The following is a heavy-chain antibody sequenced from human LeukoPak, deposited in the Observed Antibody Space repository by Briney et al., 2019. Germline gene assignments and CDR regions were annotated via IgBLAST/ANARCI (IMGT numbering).Heavy chain of an antibody. CDR2: ISSSSSYI. D-gene: IGHD2-15*01. Sequence: GGSLRLSCAASGFTFSSYSMNWVRQAPGKGLEWVSSISSSSSYIYYADSVKGRFTISRDNSKNTLYLQMNSLRAEDTAVYYCAKKVVAEGPTYDYWGQGTLVTVSS. J-gene: IGHJ4*02. CDR3: AKKVVAEGPTYDY. CDR1: GFTFSSYS. V-gene: IGHV3-21*04.